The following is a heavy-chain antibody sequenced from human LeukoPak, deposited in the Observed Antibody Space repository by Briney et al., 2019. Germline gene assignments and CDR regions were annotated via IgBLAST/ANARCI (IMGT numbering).Heavy chain of an antibody. CDR2: ISDNGGDT. J-gene: IGHJ4*02. V-gene: IGHV3-23*01. CDR3: GKDWKLDY. D-gene: IGHD1-1*01. CDR1: GFTFSRYA. Sequence: PGGSLRLSCAASGFTFSRYAMTWVRQAPGKGLEWVSAISDNGGDTKYADSVKGRFTISRDNSKNTLYLQMNSLRAEDTAIYYCGKDWKLDYWGQGTLVTVSS.